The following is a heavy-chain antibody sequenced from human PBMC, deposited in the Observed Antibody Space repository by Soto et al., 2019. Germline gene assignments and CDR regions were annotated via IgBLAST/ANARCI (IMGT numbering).Heavy chain of an antibody. CDR3: ARGYCSFASCPLDF. Sequence: QVQLVQSGAEVKKPGSSVKVSCKTSGVSFNNNGIGWVRQAPGHGLEWMGGVSPPFRTSNYARKFQGRISITADASTGTVNMELSSLTSEDTAQYYCARGYCSFASCPLDFWGQGTLVTVSS. V-gene: IGHV1-69*01. J-gene: IGHJ4*02. CDR2: VSPPFRTS. D-gene: IGHD2-2*01. CDR1: GVSFNNNG.